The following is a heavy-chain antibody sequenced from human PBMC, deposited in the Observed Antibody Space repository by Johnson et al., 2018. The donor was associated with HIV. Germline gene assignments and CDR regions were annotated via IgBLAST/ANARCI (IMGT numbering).Heavy chain of an antibody. J-gene: IGHJ3*02. Sequence: VQLVESGGGVVQPGRSLRLSCAASGFTFSSYAMSWVRQAPGKGLEWVANIKQDGSEKYYVDSVKGRFTISRDNSKNTLYLQMNSLRAEDTAVYYCAKDPHNPIVSSSWFPFGGAFYIWGQGTMVTVSS. CDR2: IKQDGSEK. CDR3: AKDPHNPIVSSSWFPFGGAFYI. V-gene: IGHV3-7*01. D-gene: IGHD6-13*01. CDR1: GFTFSSYA.